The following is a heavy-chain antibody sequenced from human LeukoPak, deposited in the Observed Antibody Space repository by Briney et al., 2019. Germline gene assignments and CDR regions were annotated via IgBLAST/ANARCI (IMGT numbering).Heavy chain of an antibody. V-gene: IGHV3-21*04. Sequence: GGSLRLSCAASGFTFSSYSMNWVRQAPGKGLEWVSSISSSSSYIYYADSVKGRFTISRDNAKNSLYLQMNSLRAEDTAVYYCAKGDDIVLMVYAIFNAFDIWGQGTMVTVSS. J-gene: IGHJ3*02. CDR3: AKGDDIVLMVYAIFNAFDI. D-gene: IGHD2-8*01. CDR1: GFTFSSYS. CDR2: ISSSSSYI.